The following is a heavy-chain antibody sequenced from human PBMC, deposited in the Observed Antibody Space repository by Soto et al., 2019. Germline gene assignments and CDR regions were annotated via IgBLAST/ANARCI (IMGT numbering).Heavy chain of an antibody. CDR3: ARGRFGEWEPFDY. CDR2: INAGNGNT. CDR1: GYTFTSYA. V-gene: IGHV1-3*01. D-gene: IGHD1-26*01. J-gene: IGHJ4*02. Sequence: ASVKVSCKASGYTFTSYAMHWVRQAPGQRLEWMGWINAGNGNTKYSQKFQGRVTITRDTSASTAYMELSSLRSEDTAVYYCARGRFGEWEPFDYWGQGTLVTVSS.